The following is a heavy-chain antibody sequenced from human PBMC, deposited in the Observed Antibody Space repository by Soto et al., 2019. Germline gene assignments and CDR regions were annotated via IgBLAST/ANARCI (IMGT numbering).Heavy chain of an antibody. CDR1: GGSISTYY. CDR3: ASSNIAAAGFYYYGMDV. D-gene: IGHD6-13*01. J-gene: IGHJ6*02. CDR2: IYYYGST. Sequence: SETLSLTCTVSGGSISTYYWSWIRQPPGKGLEWIGYIYYYGSTNYNPSLKSRVTISVDTSKNQFSLKLSSVTAADTAVYYCASSNIAAAGFYYYGMDVWGRGTTVTSP. V-gene: IGHV4-59*01.